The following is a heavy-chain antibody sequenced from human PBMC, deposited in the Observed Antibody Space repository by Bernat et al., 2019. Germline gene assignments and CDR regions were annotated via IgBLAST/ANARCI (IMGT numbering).Heavy chain of an antibody. Sequence: VQLVQSGAEVKKPGASVKVSCKVSGYTLTELSMPWVLQSPGKGLEWMGGFDPEDGETIYAQKYQSRVNKTEKTSTDTTYRVLSSLRTEDTAVFYYAIPYYVIMTVYQDAFEIWGQGTRVTGSS. CDR1: GYTLTELS. CDR3: AIPYYVIMTVYQDAFEI. V-gene: IGHV1-24*01. J-gene: IGHJ3*02. CDR2: FDPEDGET. D-gene: IGHD3-9*01.